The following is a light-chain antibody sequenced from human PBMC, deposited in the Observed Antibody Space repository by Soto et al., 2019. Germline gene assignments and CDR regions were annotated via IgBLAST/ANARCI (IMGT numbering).Light chain of an antibody. J-gene: IGKJ1*01. CDR2: EAS. Sequence: DIQMTQSPSTLSASVGDRVTITCRASQNINSWLAWYQQKPGKAPNLLIYEASSLESGVPSRFGGSGSGTEFTLTISSLQPDDFATYYCQQYNSYSWTFCQGTKVDIK. V-gene: IGKV1-5*03. CDR3: QQYNSYSWT. CDR1: QNINSW.